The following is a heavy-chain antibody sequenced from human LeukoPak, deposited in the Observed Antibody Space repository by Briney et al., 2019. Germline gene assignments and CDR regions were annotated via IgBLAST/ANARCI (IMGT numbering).Heavy chain of an antibody. CDR3: ARTEEIFGVVISYYFDY. CDR2: IYTSGST. J-gene: IGHJ4*02. CDR1: GGSISSGSYY. D-gene: IGHD3-3*01. Sequence: SQTLSLTCTASGGSISSGSYYWRWIRQPARKGLEWIERIYTSGSTNYNAALKSRVTISVDTSKNQFALKLSSVAAADRAVYYCARTEEIFGVVISYYFDYWGQGTLVTVSS. V-gene: IGHV4-61*02.